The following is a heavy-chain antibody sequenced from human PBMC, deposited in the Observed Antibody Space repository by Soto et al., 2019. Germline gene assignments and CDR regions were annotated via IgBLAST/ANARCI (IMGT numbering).Heavy chain of an antibody. CDR3: ARRTVNIRTFYSGLKTHCFDY. Sequence: SETLSLTCAVSGDSMSSSGYYWGWIRQPPGKGLEWIGSIYYSGSTYYNPSLQSRVAISVDTSKNQFSLKLKSVTAADTAIYYCARRTVNIRTFYSGLKTHCFDYWGQGAPVTVSS. D-gene: IGHD6-19*01. CDR2: IYYSGST. CDR1: GDSMSSSGYY. J-gene: IGHJ4*02. V-gene: IGHV4-39*01.